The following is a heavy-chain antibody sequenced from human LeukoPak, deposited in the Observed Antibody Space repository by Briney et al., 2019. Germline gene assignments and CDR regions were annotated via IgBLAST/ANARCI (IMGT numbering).Heavy chain of an antibody. CDR3: ARRVGYDSSGYYHWYFDL. J-gene: IGHJ2*01. CDR2: IFYSGST. CDR1: GGSISSYY. Sequence: SETLSLTCTVSGGSISSYYWSWIRQPPGKGLEWLGFIFYSGSTNYNPSLKSRVTISVDTSKNQFSLKLSSVTAADTAVYYCARRVGYDSSGYYHWYFDLWGRGTLVTVSS. D-gene: IGHD3-22*01. V-gene: IGHV4-59*08.